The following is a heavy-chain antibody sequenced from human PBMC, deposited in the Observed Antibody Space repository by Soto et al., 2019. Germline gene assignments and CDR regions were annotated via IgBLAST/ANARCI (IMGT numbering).Heavy chain of an antibody. J-gene: IGHJ4*02. CDR3: TTATITMVRGVITDY. Sequence: PGGSLRLSCAASGFTFSNAWMSWVRQAPGKGLEWVGRIKSKTDGGTTDYAAPVKGRFTISRDDSKNTLYLQMNSLKTEDTAVYYCTTATITMVRGVITDYWGQGTLVTVSS. V-gene: IGHV3-15*01. D-gene: IGHD3-10*01. CDR1: GFTFSNAW. CDR2: IKSKTDGGTT.